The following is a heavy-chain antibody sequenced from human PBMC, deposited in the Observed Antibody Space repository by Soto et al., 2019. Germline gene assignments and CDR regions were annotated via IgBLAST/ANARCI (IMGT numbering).Heavy chain of an antibody. V-gene: IGHV3-53*01. CDR1: GFTVSSNY. D-gene: IGHD2-15*01. CDR2: IWSAGLT. CDR3: ARELPPDL. Sequence: EVQLLESGGGLVQPGGSLRLSCAASGFTVSSNYMTWVRQAPGKGLEWVSIIWSAGLTYYADSVKGRFTISRDISKNRLYLQMNSLRAEDSAVYYWARELPPDLWGQGTLVTVSS. J-gene: IGHJ5*02.